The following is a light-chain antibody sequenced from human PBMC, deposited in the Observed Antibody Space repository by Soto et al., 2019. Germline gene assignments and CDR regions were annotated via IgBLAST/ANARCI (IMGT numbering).Light chain of an antibody. V-gene: IGLV2-14*01. J-gene: IGLJ1*01. CDR2: DVN. CDR3: SSYSTPSFFV. CDR1: SSDVGGYNY. Sequence: QSVLTQPASVSGSPGQSITISCTGTSSDVGGYNYVSWYQQYPGKAPQLMIFDVNDRPSGVSYRFSGSKSGNTASLTISGLQAEDEAHYYCSSYSTPSFFVFGTGTKVTV.